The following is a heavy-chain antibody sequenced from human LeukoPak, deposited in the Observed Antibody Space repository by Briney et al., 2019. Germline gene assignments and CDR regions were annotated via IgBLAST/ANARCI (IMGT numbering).Heavy chain of an antibody. Sequence: ASVKVSCKASGGTFSSYAISWVRQAPGQGLEWMGGIIPIFGTANYAQKFQGRVTITADKSTSTAYMELSSLRSEDTAVYYCARDNCGGDCYPDYWGQGTLATVSS. CDR1: GGTFSSYA. CDR2: IIPIFGTA. V-gene: IGHV1-69*06. J-gene: IGHJ4*02. D-gene: IGHD2-21*02. CDR3: ARDNCGGDCYPDY.